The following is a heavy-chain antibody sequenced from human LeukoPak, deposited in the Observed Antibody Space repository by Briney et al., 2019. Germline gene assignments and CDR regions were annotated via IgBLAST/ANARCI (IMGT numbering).Heavy chain of an antibody. CDR2: VEHDGSRT. Sequence: GGSLRVSYAASGFTFISYWMHWVRQPRGKGLVWVSRVEHDGSRTAYADSVTGRFTISRDNARNMVYLQMNSLRAEDTAVYYCATDLGWGQGTLVTVSS. D-gene: IGHD4-17*01. J-gene: IGHJ4*02. CDR3: ATDLG. CDR1: GFTFISYW. V-gene: IGHV3-74*01.